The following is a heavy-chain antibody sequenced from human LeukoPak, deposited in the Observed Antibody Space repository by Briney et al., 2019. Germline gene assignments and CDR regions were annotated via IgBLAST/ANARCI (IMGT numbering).Heavy chain of an antibody. V-gene: IGHV1-2*02. J-gene: IGHJ5*02. D-gene: IGHD2-2*01. CDR2: INPNSGST. CDR3: ARDRYPYCSSTSCYDPDNWFDP. Sequence: ASVKVSCKASGYTFTGYYMHWVRQAPGQGLEWMGWINPNSGSTNYAQKFQGRVTMTRDTSISTAYMELSRLRSDDTAVYYCARDRYPYCSSTSCYDPDNWFDPWGQGTLVTVSS. CDR1: GYTFTGYY.